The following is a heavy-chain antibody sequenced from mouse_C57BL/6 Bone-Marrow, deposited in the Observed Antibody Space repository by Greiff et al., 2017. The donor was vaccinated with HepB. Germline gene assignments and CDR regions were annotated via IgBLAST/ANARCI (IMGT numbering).Heavy chain of an antibody. CDR1: GYSFTDYN. D-gene: IGHD1-1*01. V-gene: IGHV1-39*01. J-gene: IGHJ4*01. CDR2: INPNYGTT. Sequence: EVKLVESGPELVKPGASVKISCKASGYSFTDYNMNWVKQSNGKSLEWIGVINPNYGTTSYNQKFKGKATLTVDQSSSTAYMQLNSLTSEDSTVYYCARNLITTVGNYAMGYWGQGTSVTVSS. CDR3: ARNLITTVGNYAMGY.